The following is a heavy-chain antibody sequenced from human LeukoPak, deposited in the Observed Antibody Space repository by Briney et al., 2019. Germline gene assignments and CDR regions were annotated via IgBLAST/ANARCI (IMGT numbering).Heavy chain of an antibody. CDR3: ARDIGRATVSNDHWYFDL. D-gene: IGHD4-17*01. Sequence: SETLSLTCAVYGGSFSGYYWSWIRQPPGKGLEWIGEINHSGSTNYNPSLKSRVTISVDTSKNQFSLKLSSVTAADTAVYYCARDIGRATVSNDHWYFDLWGRGTLVTVSS. CDR2: INHSGST. CDR1: GGSFSGYY. V-gene: IGHV4-34*01. J-gene: IGHJ2*01.